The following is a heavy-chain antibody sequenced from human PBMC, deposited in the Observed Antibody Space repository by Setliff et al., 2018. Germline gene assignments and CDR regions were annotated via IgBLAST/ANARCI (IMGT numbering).Heavy chain of an antibody. CDR2: IYYSGTT. CDR3: ARSLGSGSYYNSRPFYSDY. V-gene: IGHV4-59*01. D-gene: IGHD3-10*01. CDR1: GGSISSDY. Sequence: SETLSLTCTVSGGSISSDYWSWIRQSPGKGLEWIGYIYYSGTTNYNPSLRSRVIISVDTSKTQFSLRLSSVTAADTAVYFCARSLGSGSYYNSRPFYSDYWGQGTLVTVSS. J-gene: IGHJ4*02.